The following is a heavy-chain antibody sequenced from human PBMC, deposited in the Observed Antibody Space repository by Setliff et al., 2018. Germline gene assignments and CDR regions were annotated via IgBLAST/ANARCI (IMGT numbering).Heavy chain of an antibody. CDR3: ASCRYQVPYDY. Sequence: KTSETLSLTCSVSGGSISNSDYYWDWIRQPPGKGLEWIGRVYYSGDTYYIPSLLSRVTISVDTSKNQFSLNLNSVTAADTGVYYCASCRYQVPYDYWGQGILVTVSS. D-gene: IGHD2-2*01. CDR1: GGSISNSDYY. J-gene: IGHJ4*02. V-gene: IGHV4-39*01. CDR2: VYYSGDT.